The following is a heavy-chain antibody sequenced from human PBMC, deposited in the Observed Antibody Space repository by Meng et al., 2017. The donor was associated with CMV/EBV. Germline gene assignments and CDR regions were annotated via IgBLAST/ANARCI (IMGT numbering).Heavy chain of an antibody. CDR2: ISYDGSNI. D-gene: IGHD1-1*01. V-gene: IGHV3-30-3*01. J-gene: IGHJ4*02. CDR3: AREQPQVVDY. CDR1: GFSFRTYA. Sequence: GESLKISCAASGFSFRTYAMHWVRQAPGEGLEWVAVISYDGSNIYHADPVKGRFTISRDNSKNTLYLQMNGLRPEDTAIYYCAREQPQVVDYWGQGTLVTVSS.